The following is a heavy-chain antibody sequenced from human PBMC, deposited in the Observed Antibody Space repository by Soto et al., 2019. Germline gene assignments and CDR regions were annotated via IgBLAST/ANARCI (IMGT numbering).Heavy chain of an antibody. D-gene: IGHD4-17*01. J-gene: IGHJ4*02. CDR3: AHSPNAYGDYDLRSRNFDY. Sequence: QITLKESGPTLVKPTQTLTLTCTFSGFSLSTSGVGVGWIRQPPGKALEWLALIYWDDDKRYSPSLKSRLTSTKDTSKNQVVLTMTNMDPVDTATYYCAHSPNAYGDYDLRSRNFDYWGQGTLVTVSS. CDR1: GFSLSTSGVG. V-gene: IGHV2-5*02. CDR2: IYWDDDK.